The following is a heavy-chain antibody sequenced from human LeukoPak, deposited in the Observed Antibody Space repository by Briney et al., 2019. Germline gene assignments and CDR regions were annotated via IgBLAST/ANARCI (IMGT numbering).Heavy chain of an antibody. Sequence: SETLSLTCTVSGGSISNYYWSWIRQPPGKGLEWIGSFYNSGSTKYNPSLKSRVTISADTSKNQFSLKLSSATAAGTALYYCAGALRWLAHDLWGQGTLVTVSS. V-gene: IGHV4-59*08. D-gene: IGHD4-23*01. CDR2: FYNSGST. CDR3: AGALRWLAHDL. J-gene: IGHJ5*02. CDR1: GGSISNYY.